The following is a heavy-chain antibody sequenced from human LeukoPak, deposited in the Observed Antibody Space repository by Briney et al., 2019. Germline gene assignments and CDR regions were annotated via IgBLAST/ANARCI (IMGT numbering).Heavy chain of an antibody. Sequence: GGSLRLSCAASGFTFSSYGMHWVRQAPGKGLEWVAVISYDGSNKYYADSVKGRFTISRGNSKNTLYLQMNSLRAEDTAVYYCAKDRYSSGWYLGYFDYWGQGTLVTVSS. CDR3: AKDRYSSGWYLGYFDY. CDR1: GFTFSSYG. CDR2: ISYDGSNK. D-gene: IGHD6-19*01. J-gene: IGHJ4*02. V-gene: IGHV3-30*18.